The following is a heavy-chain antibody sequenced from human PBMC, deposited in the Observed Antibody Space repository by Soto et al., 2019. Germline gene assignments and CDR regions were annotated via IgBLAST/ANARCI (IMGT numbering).Heavy chain of an antibody. CDR1: GFTFSSYG. D-gene: IGHD3-10*01. CDR2: ISYDGSNK. Sequence: GGSLRLSCAASGFTFSSYGMHWVRQDPGKGLEWVAVISYDGSNKYYADSVKGRFTISRDSSKNTLYLEMNSLRPEDTVVYYCAKGEYYYGSGSPYYGMDVWGQGTTVTVSS. CDR3: AKGEYYYGSGSPYYGMDV. V-gene: IGHV3-30*18. J-gene: IGHJ6*02.